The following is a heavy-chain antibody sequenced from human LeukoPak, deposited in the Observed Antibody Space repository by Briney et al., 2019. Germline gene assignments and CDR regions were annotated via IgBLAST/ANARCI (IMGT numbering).Heavy chain of an antibody. Sequence: HTGGSLRLSCAASGLTFSNYAMSWVRQAPGKGPEWVSAISNGGGSTYYADSVKGRFTIFRDNSNNTVYLQMNSLRVDDTAVYYCARIGGVYHYFAYWGQGSLVTVSS. V-gene: IGHV3-23*01. CDR3: ARIGGVYHYFAY. J-gene: IGHJ4*02. CDR2: ISNGGGST. D-gene: IGHD5/OR15-5a*01. CDR1: GLTFSNYA.